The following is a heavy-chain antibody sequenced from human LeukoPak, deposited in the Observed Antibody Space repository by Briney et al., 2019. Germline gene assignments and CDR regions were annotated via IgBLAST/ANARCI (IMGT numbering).Heavy chain of an antibody. Sequence: GGSLRLSCAASGFTFSSYWMHWVRQAPGKGLVWVSRINSDGSSTSYADSVKGRFTISRDNAKNTLYLQMNSLRAEDTAVYYCAGIPYCSSTNCYPSDYWGQGTLVTVSS. V-gene: IGHV3-74*01. CDR3: AGIPYCSSTNCYPSDY. D-gene: IGHD2-2*01. J-gene: IGHJ4*02. CDR1: GFTFSSYW. CDR2: INSDGSST.